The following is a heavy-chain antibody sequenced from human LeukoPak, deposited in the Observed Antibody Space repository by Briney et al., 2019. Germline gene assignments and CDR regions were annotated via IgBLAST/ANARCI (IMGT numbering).Heavy chain of an antibody. CDR2: ISWNSGSI. CDR1: GFTFSSYA. D-gene: IGHD5-18*01. J-gene: IGHJ5*02. Sequence: GGSLRLSCAASGFTFSSYAMHWVRQAPGKGLEWVSGISWNSGSIGYADSVKGRFTISRDNAKNSLYLQMNSLRAEDTALYYCAKGGASDVDTAMVLNWFDPWGQGTLVTVSS. V-gene: IGHV3-9*01. CDR3: AKGGASDVDTAMVLNWFDP.